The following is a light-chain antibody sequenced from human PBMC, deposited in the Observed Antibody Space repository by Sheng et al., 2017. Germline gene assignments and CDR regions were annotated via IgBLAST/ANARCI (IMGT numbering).Light chain of an antibody. CDR3: QQAVSFPYT. CDR2: LTS. J-gene: IGKJ2*01. V-gene: IGKV1-12*01. CDR1: QSISGW. Sequence: DIQMTQSPSSVSASVGDRVTLTCRASQSISGWLAWYQQKPGKAPKLLIYLTSKLQRGVPSRFRGSGSGTDFSLTISSLQPDDVATYFCQQAVSFPYTLVQGTRL.